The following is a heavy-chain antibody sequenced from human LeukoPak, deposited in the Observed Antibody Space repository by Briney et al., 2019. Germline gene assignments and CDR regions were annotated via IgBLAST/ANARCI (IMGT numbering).Heavy chain of an antibody. CDR3: AKDVRSPSAFDI. V-gene: IGHV3-9*01. J-gene: IGHJ3*02. Sequence: SGGSLRLSCAASGFTFDDYAMHWVRQAPGKGLEWVSGISCNSGSIGYADSVKGRFTISRDNAKNSLYLQMNSLRAEDTALYYCAKDVRSPSAFDIWGQGTMVTVSS. CDR1: GFTFDDYA. CDR2: ISCNSGSI.